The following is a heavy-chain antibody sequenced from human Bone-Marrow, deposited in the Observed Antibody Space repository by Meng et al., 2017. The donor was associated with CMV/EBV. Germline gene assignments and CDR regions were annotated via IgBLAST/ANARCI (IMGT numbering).Heavy chain of an antibody. CDR3: ARMTGDPTFSPSWTDAFDI. V-gene: IGHV3-33*01. D-gene: IGHD7-27*01. Sequence: GESLKISCAASGFTFSSYGMHWVRQAPGKGLEWVAVIWYDGSNKYYADSVKGRFTISRDNSKNTLYLQMNSLRGEDTAVYYCARMTGDPTFSPSWTDAFDICGQGTMVTVSS. CDR1: GFTFSSYG. CDR2: IWYDGSNK. J-gene: IGHJ3*02.